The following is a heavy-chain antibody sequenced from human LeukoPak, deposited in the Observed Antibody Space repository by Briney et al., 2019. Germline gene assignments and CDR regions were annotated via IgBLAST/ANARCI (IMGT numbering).Heavy chain of an antibody. CDR1: GFTFRSYA. Sequence: PGRSLRLSCAASGFTFRSYAMSWVRQAPGKGLEWVSAVSGSGGTTYYADSVRGRFTISRDNSKNTLYLQMNSLRAEDTAVYYCAKVSTYGDDYHDAFDIWGQGTMVTVSS. CDR3: AKVSTYGDDYHDAFDI. D-gene: IGHD4-17*01. V-gene: IGHV3-23*01. CDR2: VSGSGGTT. J-gene: IGHJ3*02.